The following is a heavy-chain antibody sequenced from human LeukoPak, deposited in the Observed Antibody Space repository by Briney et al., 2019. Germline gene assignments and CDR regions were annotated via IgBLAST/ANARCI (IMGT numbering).Heavy chain of an antibody. Sequence: GGSLRLSCAASGFTFSSYEMNWVRQAPGKGLEWVSAISGSGGSTYYADSVKGRFTISRDNSKNTLYLQMNSLRAEDTAVYYCAKDVVDTAIDPMLDYWGQGTLVTVSS. CDR3: AKDVVDTAIDPMLDY. D-gene: IGHD5-18*01. J-gene: IGHJ4*02. CDR2: ISGSGGST. V-gene: IGHV3-23*01. CDR1: GFTFSSYE.